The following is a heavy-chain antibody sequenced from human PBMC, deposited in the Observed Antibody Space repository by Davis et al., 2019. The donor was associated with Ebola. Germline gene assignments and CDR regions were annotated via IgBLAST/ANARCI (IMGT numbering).Heavy chain of an antibody. J-gene: IGHJ4*02. Sequence: GESLKISCAASGFTFSSYWMSWVRQAPGKGLEWVANIKQDGSEKYYVDSVKGRFTISRDNAKNSLYLQMNSLRAEDTAVYYCARDGAVGADPFDYWGQGTLVTVSS. D-gene: IGHD1-26*01. CDR2: IKQDGSEK. CDR3: ARDGAVGADPFDY. V-gene: IGHV3-7*01. CDR1: GFTFSSYW.